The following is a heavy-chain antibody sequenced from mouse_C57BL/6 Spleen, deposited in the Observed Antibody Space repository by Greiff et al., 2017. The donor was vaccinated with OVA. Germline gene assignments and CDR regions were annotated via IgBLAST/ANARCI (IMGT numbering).Heavy chain of an antibody. D-gene: IGHD4-1*01. V-gene: IGHV1-82*01. Sequence: QVQLKESGPELVKPGASVKISCKASGYAFSSSWMHWVKQRPGKGLEWIGRIYPGDGDTNYNGKFKGKATLTADKSSRTAYMQLSSLTSEDSAVYFGARELGYFDYWGQGTTLTVSS. J-gene: IGHJ2*01. CDR1: GYAFSSSW. CDR2: IYPGDGDT. CDR3: ARELGYFDY.